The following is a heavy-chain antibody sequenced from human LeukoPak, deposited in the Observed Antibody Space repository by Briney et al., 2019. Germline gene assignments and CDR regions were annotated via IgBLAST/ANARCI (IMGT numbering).Heavy chain of an antibody. CDR2: INPNSGGT. Sequence: ASVKVSCKASVYTFTGYYMHWVRQAPGQGLEWMGWINPNSGGTDYAQKFQGRVTMTRDTSISTAYMELSSLRSDDTAVYFCAREDSSSGYGFDDWGRGTLVTVSS. V-gene: IGHV1-2*02. D-gene: IGHD6-25*01. CDR1: VYTFTGYY. CDR3: AREDSSSGYGFDD. J-gene: IGHJ4*02.